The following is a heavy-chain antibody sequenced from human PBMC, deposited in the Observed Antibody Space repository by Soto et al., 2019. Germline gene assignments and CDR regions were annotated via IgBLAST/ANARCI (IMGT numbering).Heavy chain of an antibody. CDR1: GYTFTRYG. D-gene: IGHD4-17*01. CDR2: ISAYNGNT. J-gene: IGHJ3*02. CDR3: ARGFTRGGDYYDVFDI. V-gene: IGHV1-18*01. Sequence: ASVTVSCKTSGYTFTRYGISWVRQAPGQGLEWMGWISAYNGNTNYAQKLQGRVTMTTDTSTSTAYMELRSLRSDDTAVYYCARGFTRGGDYYDVFDIWGQGTMVPVSS.